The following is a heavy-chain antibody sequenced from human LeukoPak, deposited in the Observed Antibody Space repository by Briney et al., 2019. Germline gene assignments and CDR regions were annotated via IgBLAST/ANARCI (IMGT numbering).Heavy chain of an antibody. CDR2: ISGSGGST. J-gene: IGHJ4*02. CDR3: AKDRGGGYGDYFDY. V-gene: IGHV3-23*01. D-gene: IGHD4-17*01. Sequence: PGGSLRLSCAASGFTLSSYAMSWVRQAPGEGLEWVSAISGSGGSTYYADSVKGRFTISRDNSKNTLYLQMNSLRAEDTAVYYCAKDRGGGYGDYFDYWGQGTLVTVSS. CDR1: GFTLSSYA.